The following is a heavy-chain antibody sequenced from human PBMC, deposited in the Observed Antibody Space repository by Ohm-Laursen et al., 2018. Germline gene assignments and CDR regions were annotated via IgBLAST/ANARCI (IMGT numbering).Heavy chain of an antibody. D-gene: IGHD2-15*01. CDR2: INHRGNT. Sequence: GTLSLTCALYSGSFGPYYWSWIRQPPGKGLEWIGEINHRGNTNYSPSLKSRVTMSVDTSRNHFSLELTSVTAADTAVYYCAREYSDDGGYRYDAFDVWGHGTVVTVSS. J-gene: IGHJ3*01. CDR1: SGSFGPYY. V-gene: IGHV4-34*01. CDR3: AREYSDDGGYRYDAFDV.